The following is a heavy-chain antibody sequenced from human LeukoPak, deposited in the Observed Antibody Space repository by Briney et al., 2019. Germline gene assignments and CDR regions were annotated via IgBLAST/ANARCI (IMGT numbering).Heavy chain of an antibody. D-gene: IGHD3-16*01. J-gene: IGHJ6*03. CDR1: GFAFSNFA. CDR3: AKMMGQRLYDYCMDV. Sequence: PGGSLRPSCAASGFAFSNFAMRWVRQAPGKGLEWVSAMSGSGDGTYYADSVKGRFTISRDNSKNTLYLQMNSLRAEDTAVYYCAKMMGQRLYDYCMDVWGKGTTVTVSS. CDR2: MSGSGDGT. V-gene: IGHV3-23*01.